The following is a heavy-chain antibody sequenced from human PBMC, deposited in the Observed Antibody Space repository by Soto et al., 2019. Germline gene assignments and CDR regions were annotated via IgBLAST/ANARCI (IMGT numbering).Heavy chain of an antibody. D-gene: IGHD3-10*01. V-gene: IGHV3-23*01. CDR2: ISGSGGST. Sequence: PGGSLRLSRAASGFTFSSYAMSWVRQDPGKGLEWVSSISGSGGSTYYAGSVKGRFTISRDNAKNSLYLQMNSLRAEDTAVYYCASNGEYYYYYMDVWGKGTTVTVSS. CDR1: GFTFSSYA. CDR3: ASNGEYYYYYMDV. J-gene: IGHJ6*03.